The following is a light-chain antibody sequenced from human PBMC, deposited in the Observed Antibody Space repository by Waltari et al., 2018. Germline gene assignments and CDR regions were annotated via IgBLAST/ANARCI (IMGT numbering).Light chain of an antibody. V-gene: IGKV1-8*01. Sequence: AIRMTQSPSSLSASTGDRVTITCRASQGIRSYLAWYQQKPGKAPKLLIYAASTLQSGVPSRFSGSGSGTDFTLTISCLQSEDFATYYCQQYYSYPRTFGQGT. CDR1: QGIRSY. J-gene: IGKJ2*01. CDR2: AAS. CDR3: QQYYSYPRT.